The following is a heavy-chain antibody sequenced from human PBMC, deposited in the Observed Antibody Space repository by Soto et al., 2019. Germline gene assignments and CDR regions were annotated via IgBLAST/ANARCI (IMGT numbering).Heavy chain of an antibody. CDR3: AKETAKYDSSGYYYVDYFDY. CDR2: ISGSGGST. J-gene: IGHJ4*02. CDR1: GFTFSSYA. D-gene: IGHD3-22*01. Sequence: GGSLRLSCAASGFTFSSYAMSWFRQAPGKGLEWVSAISGSGGSTYYADSVKGRFTISRDNSKNTLYLQINSLRAEDTAVYYCAKETAKYDSSGYYYVDYFDYWGQGTLVTVSS. V-gene: IGHV3-23*01.